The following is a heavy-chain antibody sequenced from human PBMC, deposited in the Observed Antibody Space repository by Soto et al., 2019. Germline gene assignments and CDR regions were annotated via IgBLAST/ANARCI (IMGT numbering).Heavy chain of an antibody. J-gene: IGHJ6*02. CDR2: IKSITDGGTT. Sequence: PGVSLRLSCSAAGIAFSNAWMTWVRQAPGNGLEWVGRIKSITDGGTTDYAAPVKGRFTISRDDSKDTLYLQMNNLRTEDTAVYHCTTDSADIVVVPATSGMDVWPQGAKVTVSS. CDR1: GIAFSNAW. CDR3: TTDSADIVVVPATSGMDV. V-gene: IGHV3-15*01. D-gene: IGHD2-2*01.